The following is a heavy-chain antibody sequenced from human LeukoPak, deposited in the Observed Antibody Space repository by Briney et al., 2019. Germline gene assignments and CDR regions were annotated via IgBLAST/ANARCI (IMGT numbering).Heavy chain of an antibody. CDR2: ITGTGGST. J-gene: IGHJ4*02. V-gene: IGHV3-23*01. CDR1: GFTFSSYT. Sequence: GGSLRLSRAASGFTFSSYTVSWVRQAPGKGLEWVSGITGTGGSTYYADSVKGRFTISRDNSKNTLYLQMNRLRAEDTAIYYCTKDALISYRGAWSQSDYWGQGTLVTVSS. D-gene: IGHD2-2*01. CDR3: TKDALISYRGAWSQSDY.